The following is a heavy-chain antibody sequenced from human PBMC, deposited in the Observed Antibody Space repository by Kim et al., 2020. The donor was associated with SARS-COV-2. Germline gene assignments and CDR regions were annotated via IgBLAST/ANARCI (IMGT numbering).Heavy chain of an antibody. Sequence: SETLSLTCTVSGGSISSSSYYWGWIRQPPGKGLEWIGSIYYSGSTYYNPSLKSRVTISVDTSKNQFSLKLSSVTAADTAVYYCARHAGGYCSSTSCYFYSINDAFDIWGQGTMVTVSS. CDR1: GGSISSSSYY. J-gene: IGHJ3*02. D-gene: IGHD2-2*01. CDR2: IYYSGST. CDR3: ARHAGGYCSSTSCYFYSINDAFDI. V-gene: IGHV4-39*01.